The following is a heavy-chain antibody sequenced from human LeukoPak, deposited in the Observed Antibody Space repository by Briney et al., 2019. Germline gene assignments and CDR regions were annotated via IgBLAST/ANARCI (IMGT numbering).Heavy chain of an antibody. CDR1: GGSSSSYD. D-gene: IGHD2-21*01. CDR3: ARLVRYYGMDV. CDR2: IYYSGST. Sequence: SDTLSLTCTVSGGSSSSYDWSWIRQPQGKGLEWIGYIYYSGSTNYNPSLKSRVTISVDTSKNQFSLKLSSVTAADTAVYYCARLVRYYGMDVWGQGTTVTVSS. J-gene: IGHJ6*02. V-gene: IGHV4-59*01.